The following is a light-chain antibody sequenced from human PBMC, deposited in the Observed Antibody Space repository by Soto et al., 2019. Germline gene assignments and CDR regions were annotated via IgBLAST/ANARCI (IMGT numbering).Light chain of an antibody. CDR2: EAS. CDR1: SNGIGNDNF. Sequence: QSVLTQPASVSESPGQSITISCTGTSNGIGNDNFVSWYQQHPGKAPKLLIYEASERPSGVSNRFSGSKSGYTASPTISGLQAEDEADYYCCAYAGTGTFYVFGPGTKVTVL. J-gene: IGLJ1*01. CDR3: CAYAGTGTFYV. V-gene: IGLV2-23*01.